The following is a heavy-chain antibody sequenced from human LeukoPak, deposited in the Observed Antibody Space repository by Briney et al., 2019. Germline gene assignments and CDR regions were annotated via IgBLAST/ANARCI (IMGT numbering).Heavy chain of an antibody. V-gene: IGHV3-15*01. Sequence: PGGSLRLSCAASGFTFSSYAMSWVRQAPGKGLEWVGRIKSKTDGGTTEYAAPVKGRFTISRDDSKNTLYLQMNSLKTEDTAVYYCTRDPGWELDDYDFWSPFGYWGQGTLVTVSS. J-gene: IGHJ4*02. CDR2: IKSKTDGGTT. D-gene: IGHD3-3*01. CDR3: TRDPGWELDDYDFWSPFGY. CDR1: GFTFSSYA.